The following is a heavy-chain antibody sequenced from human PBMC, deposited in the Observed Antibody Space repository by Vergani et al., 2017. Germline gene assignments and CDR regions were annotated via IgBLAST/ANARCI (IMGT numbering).Heavy chain of an antibody. J-gene: IGHJ4*02. CDR1: GFTFSSSN. D-gene: IGHD1-26*01. Sequence: VHLVESGGGVVQPGRSLRLSCVVSGFTFSSSNMNWVRQAPGKGLEWVSYISSSSSPIYYADSVQGRFTISRDNAKNSLYLQMNSLRAEDTAVYYCVKDHMGASFVGTNHNDYWGQGTLVTVSS. CDR2: ISSSSSPI. CDR3: VKDHMGASFVGTNHNDY. V-gene: IGHV3-48*01.